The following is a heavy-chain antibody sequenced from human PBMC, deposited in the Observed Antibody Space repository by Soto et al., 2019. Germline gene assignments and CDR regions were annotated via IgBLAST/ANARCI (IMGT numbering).Heavy chain of an antibody. D-gene: IGHD4-17*01. CDR1: GFTFSSYW. V-gene: IGHV3-74*01. J-gene: IGHJ6*02. CDR3: ERGGTTVRGGMGV. CDR2: INSDGSST. Sequence: EVQLVESGGGLVQPGGSLRLSCAASGFTFSSYWMHWVRQAPGKGLVWVSRINSDGSSTSYADSVKGRFTISRDNAKNPLYRQMNSLRAGDRGVYYGERGGTTVRGGMGVGGQGPTVTVS.